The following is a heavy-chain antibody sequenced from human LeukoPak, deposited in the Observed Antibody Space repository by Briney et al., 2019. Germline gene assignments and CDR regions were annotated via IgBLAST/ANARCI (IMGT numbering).Heavy chain of an antibody. CDR3: TRGPSRSSGYYYYYYMDV. CDR1: GFTFSSYP. J-gene: IGHJ6*03. CDR2: ISYDGRDK. Sequence: GGSLRLSCAASGFTFSSYPIHWVRQAPGKGLEWVALISYDGRDKYYADSVKGRFTISRDNSKNTLYLQMNSLRAEDTSVYYCTRGPSRSSGYYYYYYMDVWGKGATVTVSS. D-gene: IGHD6-6*01. V-gene: IGHV3-30*01.